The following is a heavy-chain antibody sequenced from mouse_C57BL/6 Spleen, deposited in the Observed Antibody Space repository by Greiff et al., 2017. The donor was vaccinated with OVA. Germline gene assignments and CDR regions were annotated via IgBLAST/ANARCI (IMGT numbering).Heavy chain of an antibody. CDR2: IDPSDSYT. CDR3: ARWGAGDSPLGGYAAWFAY. CDR1: GYTFTSYW. J-gene: IGHJ3*01. V-gene: IGHV1-50*01. Sequence: QVQLQQPGAELVKPGASVKLSCKASGYTFTSYWMQWLKQRPGQGLEWIGEIDPSDSYTNYNQKFKGKATLTVDTSSSTAYMQLSSLTSEDSAVYYCARWGAGDSPLGGYAAWFAYWGQGTLVTVSA. D-gene: IGHD2-2*01.